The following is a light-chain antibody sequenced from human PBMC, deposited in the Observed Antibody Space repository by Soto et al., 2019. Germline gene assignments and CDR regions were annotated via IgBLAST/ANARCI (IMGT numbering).Light chain of an antibody. Sequence: IGMTQSPATLSVSPGERATLSCRAGQTIYSNVAWYKQRPGQAPRLLIYRASTRATGVPARFSGSGSGTEFTLTIRGLQSEDFALDYCQQYQNLWTVGQGTKVEIK. CDR1: QTIYSN. V-gene: IGKV3-15*01. J-gene: IGKJ1*01. CDR3: QQYQNLWT. CDR2: RAS.